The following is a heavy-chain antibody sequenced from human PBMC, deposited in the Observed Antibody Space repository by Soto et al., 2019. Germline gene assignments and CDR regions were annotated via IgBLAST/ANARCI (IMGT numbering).Heavy chain of an antibody. CDR3: ARSGRYTLNDPDY. Sequence: QVQLVQSGAEVRKPGSSVKVSCKASGGIFSSYAFSWVRQAPGQGLEWMGGIVPIFGSANYAQEFQGRVTITADESTNTAYMELSSLRSEDTAMYYCARSGRYTLNDPDYWGQGTLVIVSS. V-gene: IGHV1-69*01. CDR1: GGIFSSYA. D-gene: IGHD1-20*01. J-gene: IGHJ4*02. CDR2: IVPIFGSA.